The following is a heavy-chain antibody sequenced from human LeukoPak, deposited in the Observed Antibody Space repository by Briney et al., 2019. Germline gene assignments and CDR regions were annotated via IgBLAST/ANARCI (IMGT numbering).Heavy chain of an antibody. V-gene: IGHV3-43D*03. CDR3: AKLDGQQRALDAFDI. CDR1: GFTFDDYA. D-gene: IGHD6-13*01. J-gene: IGHJ3*02. Sequence: GGSLRLSCAASGFTFDDYAMHWVRQAPGKGLEWVSLISWDGGSTYYADSVKGRFTISRDNSKNSLYLQMNSLRAEDTALYYCAKLDGQQRALDAFDIWGQGTMVTVSS. CDR2: ISWDGGST.